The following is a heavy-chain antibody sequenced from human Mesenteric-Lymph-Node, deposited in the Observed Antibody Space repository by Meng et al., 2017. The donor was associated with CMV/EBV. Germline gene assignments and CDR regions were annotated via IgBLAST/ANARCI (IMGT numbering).Heavy chain of an antibody. J-gene: IGHJ4*02. CDR2: IYYSGST. CDR1: GGSISSSSYY. V-gene: IGHV4-39*01. D-gene: IGHD3-3*01. Sequence: SETLSLTCTVSGGSISSSSYYWGWIRQPPGKGLEWIGSIYYSGSTYYNPSLKSRVTISVDTSKNQFSLKLSSVTAADTAVYYCSLAKSYDFWSGGSYNDYWGQGTLVTVSS. CDR3: SLAKSYDFWSGGSYNDY.